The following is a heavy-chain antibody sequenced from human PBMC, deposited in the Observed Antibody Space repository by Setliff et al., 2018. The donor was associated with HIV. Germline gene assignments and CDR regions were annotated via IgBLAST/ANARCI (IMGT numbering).Heavy chain of an antibody. CDR2: IYPGDSDT. D-gene: IGHD6-13*01. CDR1: GYNFTRNW. V-gene: IGHV5-51*01. CDR3: ARRDGRSMNAFEI. Sequence: PGESLKISCKGSGYNFTRNWIGWVRQMPGKGLEWMGIIYPGDSDTRYSPSFQGQVTISAEKSISTAYLQWSSLKASDTATYYCARRDGRSMNAFEIWGPGTMVTVSS. J-gene: IGHJ3*02.